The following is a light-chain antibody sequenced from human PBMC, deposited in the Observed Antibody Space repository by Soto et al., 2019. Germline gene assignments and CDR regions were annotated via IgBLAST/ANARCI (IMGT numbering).Light chain of an antibody. CDR1: QSVSSSY. Sequence: EIALTQSPGTLSLSAGERATLSCRASQSVSSSYLAWYQQKPGQAPRLLIYGASSRATGIPDRFSGSGSGTDFTLTISRLEPEDFAVYYCQQYGSSPRITFGQGTRLEIK. V-gene: IGKV3-20*01. CDR2: GAS. CDR3: QQYGSSPRIT. J-gene: IGKJ5*01.